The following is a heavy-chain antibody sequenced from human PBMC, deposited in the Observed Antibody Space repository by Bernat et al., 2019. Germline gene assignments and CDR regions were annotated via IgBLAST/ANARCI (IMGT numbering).Heavy chain of an antibody. CDR3: ARRPLREFLEWSTLPWFDP. D-gene: IGHD3-3*01. CDR2: ISSSSSYI. Sequence: EVQLVESGGGLVKPGGSLRLSCAASGFTFSSYSMNWVRQAPGNGLEWVSSISSSSSYIYYADSVKGRFTSARDNAKNSLYLQMNSLRAEDTAVYYCARRPLREFLEWSTLPWFDPWGQGTLVTVSS. CDR1: GFTFSSYS. J-gene: IGHJ5*02. V-gene: IGHV3-21*01.